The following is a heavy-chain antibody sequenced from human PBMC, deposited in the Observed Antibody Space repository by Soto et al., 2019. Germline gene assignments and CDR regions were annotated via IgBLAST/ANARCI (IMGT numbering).Heavy chain of an antibody. D-gene: IGHD4-17*01. CDR2: ISGYNGNT. CDR1: GYTFTTYG. J-gene: IGHJ4*02. Sequence: QVQLVQSGAEVKKPGASVKVSCKASGYTFTTYGIDWVRQAPGQGLEWMGWISGYNGNTNYAQKLQGRVTMTSDTSANTAYMELRSLRSDDTAVYYCAREYGNYGPDYWGQGTLVTVSS. V-gene: IGHV1-18*01. CDR3: AREYGNYGPDY.